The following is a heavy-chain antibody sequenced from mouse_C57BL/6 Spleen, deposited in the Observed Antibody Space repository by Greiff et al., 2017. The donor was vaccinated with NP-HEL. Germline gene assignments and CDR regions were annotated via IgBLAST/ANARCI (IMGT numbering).Heavy chain of an antibody. J-gene: IGHJ2*01. CDR1: GFTFSSYA. V-gene: IGHV5-4*01. D-gene: IGHD2-4*01. Sequence: EVKLVESGGGLVKPGGSLKLSCAASGFTFSSYAMSWVRQTPEKRLEWVATISDGGSYTYYPDNVKGRFTISRDNAKNNLYLQMSHPKSEDTAMYYCARDRDYYDHDRGYFDYWGQGTTLTVSS. CDR3: ARDRDYYDHDRGYFDY. CDR2: ISDGGSYT.